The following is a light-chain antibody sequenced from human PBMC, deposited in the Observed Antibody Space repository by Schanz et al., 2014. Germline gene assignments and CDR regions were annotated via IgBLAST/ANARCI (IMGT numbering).Light chain of an antibody. CDR1: SSDVGGYSS. Sequence: QSALTQPPSASGSPGQSVTISCTGTSSDVGGYSSVSWYQQHPGKAPKLMIYEVTKRPSGVPDRFSGSKSGNTASLTVSGLQAEDEADYYCSSYTSSSTRVFGGGTKLTVL. V-gene: IGLV2-8*01. J-gene: IGLJ3*02. CDR3: SSYTSSSTRV. CDR2: EVT.